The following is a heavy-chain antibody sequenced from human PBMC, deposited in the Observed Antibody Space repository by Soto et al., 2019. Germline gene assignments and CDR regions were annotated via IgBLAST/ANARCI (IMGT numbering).Heavy chain of an antibody. D-gene: IGHD3-10*01. V-gene: IGHV3-23*01. CDR3: VKNSGWFNT. Sequence: PGGSLRLSCAASGFTFSSYVMSWVRQAPGEGLEWVSTIDGSGGITYYADSVKGRFTISRDNSRNTVYLQMNSLRGDDTALYYCVKNSGWFNTWGQGALVTVSS. CDR1: GFTFSSYV. CDR2: IDGSGGIT. J-gene: IGHJ5*02.